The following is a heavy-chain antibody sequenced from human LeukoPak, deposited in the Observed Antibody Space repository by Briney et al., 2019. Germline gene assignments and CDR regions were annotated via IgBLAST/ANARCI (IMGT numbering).Heavy chain of an antibody. CDR3: ARIGFKGDCSGGSCRAPPDY. Sequence: PGGSLRLSCAASGFTFSSYEMNWVRQAPGKGLEWVSYISSSGSTIYYADSVKGRFTISRDNAKNSLYLQMNSLRAEDTAVYYCARIGFKGDCSGGSCRAPPDYWGQGTLVTVSS. V-gene: IGHV3-48*03. CDR1: GFTFSSYE. D-gene: IGHD2-15*01. J-gene: IGHJ4*02. CDR2: ISSSGSTI.